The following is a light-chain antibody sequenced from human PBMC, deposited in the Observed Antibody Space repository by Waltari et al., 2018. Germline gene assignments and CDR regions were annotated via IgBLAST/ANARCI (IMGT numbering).Light chain of an antibody. CDR3: QQYYDTPRT. Sequence: DIVMTQSPDSLAVSLGEGATINCRSSQTVLHSSDNNNYLAWYQHNLGQPPKLLIDWASPRASGVPDRFSGSGSGTDFTLTIIRLQAEDVAVYYCQQYYDTPRTFGKGTRVEIK. CDR1: QTVLHSSDNNNY. CDR2: WAS. V-gene: IGKV4-1*01. J-gene: IGKJ1*01.